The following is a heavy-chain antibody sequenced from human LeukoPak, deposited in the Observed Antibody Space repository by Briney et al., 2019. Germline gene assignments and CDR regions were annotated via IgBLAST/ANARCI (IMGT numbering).Heavy chain of an antibody. J-gene: IGHJ6*03. D-gene: IGHD3-10*01. CDR3: ARDNGNSGSYYSYYYYYMDV. Sequence: AGGSLRLSCAASGFTFSNYWMHWVRQAPGKGLVWVSRINSDGSSTSYADSVKGRFTISRDNAENSLYLQMNSLRAEDTAVYYCARDNGNSGSYYSYYYYYMDVWGKGTTVTVSS. V-gene: IGHV3-74*01. CDR2: INSDGSST. CDR1: GFTFSNYW.